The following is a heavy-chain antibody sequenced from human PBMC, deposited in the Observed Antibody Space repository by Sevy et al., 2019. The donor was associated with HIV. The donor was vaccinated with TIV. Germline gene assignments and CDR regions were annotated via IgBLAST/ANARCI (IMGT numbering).Heavy chain of an antibody. CDR3: ARGAIFGVVIISDAFDI. D-gene: IGHD3-3*01. CDR1: GGSISSYY. CDR2: IYNSGST. V-gene: IGHV4-4*07. J-gene: IGHJ3*02. Sequence: SETLSLTCTVSGGSISSYYWSWIRQPAGKGLEWIGRIYNSGSTNYNPSLKSRVTMSVDTSKNQFSLKLSAVTAADTAVYYWARGAIFGVVIISDAFDIWGQGTMVTVSS.